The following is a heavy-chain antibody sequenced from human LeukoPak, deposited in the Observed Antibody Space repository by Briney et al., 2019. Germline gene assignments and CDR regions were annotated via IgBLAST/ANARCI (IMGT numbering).Heavy chain of an antibody. J-gene: IGHJ4*02. CDR1: GYNFINYG. V-gene: IGHV1-18*01. CDR3: ARVARTAVGIRYYFDE. Sequence: ASVKASCKASGYNFINYGISWVRQAPGQGLDWMGWISTYNGNSIYAQKFQGRVTMTTDTSTSTGYMDLRSLTSDDTAVYYCARVARTAVGIRYYFDEWGQGTLVSVSS. CDR2: ISTYNGNS. D-gene: IGHD1-14*01.